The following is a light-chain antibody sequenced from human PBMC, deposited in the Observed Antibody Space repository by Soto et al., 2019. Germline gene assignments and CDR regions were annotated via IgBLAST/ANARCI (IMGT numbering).Light chain of an antibody. Sequence: DIQITQSPSPLSASVEDRGIITCRASQSISNHLNWYQQKPGKAPKLLIFAASSLQSGVPSRFSGSRSGPDFTLTISSMQPEDFATYYCQQSYSSPQTFGQGTKVDIK. CDR1: QSISNH. V-gene: IGKV1-39*01. CDR3: QQSYSSPQT. J-gene: IGKJ1*01. CDR2: AAS.